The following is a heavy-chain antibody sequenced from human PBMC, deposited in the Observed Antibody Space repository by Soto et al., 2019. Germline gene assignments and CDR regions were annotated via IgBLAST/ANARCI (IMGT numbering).Heavy chain of an antibody. CDR2: ISAYNGNI. J-gene: IGHJ4*02. CDR1: GYTFTSYG. Sequence: ASVKVSCKASGYTFTSYGISWVRQAPGQGLEWMGWISAYNGNINFAQKLQGRVTMTTDTSTSTAYMELRSLRSDDTAVYYCASPRDYFDGSGYSGNWGQGTLVTVSS. V-gene: IGHV1-18*01. D-gene: IGHD3-22*01. CDR3: ASPRDYFDGSGYSGN.